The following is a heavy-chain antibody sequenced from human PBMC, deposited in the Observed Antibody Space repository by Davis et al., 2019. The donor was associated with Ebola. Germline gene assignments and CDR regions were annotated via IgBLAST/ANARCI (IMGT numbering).Heavy chain of an antibody. CDR2: IYYRTKT. Sequence: PGGSLRLSCTVSGGSISSYYWSWIRQPPGKGLEWIGYIYYRTKTNYNPSLKSRVTISVDTSKNQFSLNLSSVTAADTAVYYCARDIPGVLPGNPNWFDPWGQGTLVTVSS. CDR1: GGSISSYY. CDR3: ARDIPGVLPGNPNWFDP. V-gene: IGHV4-59*01. J-gene: IGHJ5*02. D-gene: IGHD2-21*01.